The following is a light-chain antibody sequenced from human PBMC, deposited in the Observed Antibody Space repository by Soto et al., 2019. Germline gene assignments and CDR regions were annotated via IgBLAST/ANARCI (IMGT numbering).Light chain of an antibody. CDR3: QHYSTWLWT. J-gene: IGKJ1*01. V-gene: IGKV3-15*01. CDR1: QSVDSK. CDR2: GTS. Sequence: EIVMTQSPATLSVSPGERATLSCRASQSVDSKLAWYQQKPGQVPRLLISGTSSRATGIPARFSGCVYVTNXXXXXXXLXXEDFAVYYCQHYSTWLWTFDQGTKVEIK.